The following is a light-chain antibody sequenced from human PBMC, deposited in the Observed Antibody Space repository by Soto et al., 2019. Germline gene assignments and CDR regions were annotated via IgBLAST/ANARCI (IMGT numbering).Light chain of an antibody. J-gene: IGKJ1*01. Sequence: EIVLTQSPATLSLSPGGRATLSCRASQSISSSYLSWYQEKPGQAPRLLIYGASIRATGIPARFSGSGSGTAFTLTISSLQPEDFAVYYCHQDSNLPWTFGQGTKVDIK. V-gene: IGKV3D-7*01. CDR3: HQDSNLPWT. CDR1: QSISSSY. CDR2: GAS.